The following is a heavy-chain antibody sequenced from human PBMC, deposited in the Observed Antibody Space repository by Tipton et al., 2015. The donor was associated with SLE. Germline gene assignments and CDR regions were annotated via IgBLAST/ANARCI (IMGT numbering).Heavy chain of an antibody. J-gene: IGHJ4*02. CDR1: GFNFSSSR. CDR2: ISSGSTYR. D-gene: IGHD6-19*01. Sequence: SLRLSCAASGFNFSSSRMNWVRQAPGKGLEWVSSISSGSTYRDYAESVKGRFTISRDNAKNSVLLQMNSLRAEDTAVYYCARDVEGLAPTLDSWGQGTLVTVSS. V-gene: IGHV3-21*03. CDR3: ARDVEGLAPTLDS.